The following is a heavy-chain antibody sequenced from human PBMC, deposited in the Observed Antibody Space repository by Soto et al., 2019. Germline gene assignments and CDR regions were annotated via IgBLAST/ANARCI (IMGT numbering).Heavy chain of an antibody. CDR2: ISAYNGNT. CDR3: ASHYGDYYYYGMDV. D-gene: IGHD3-10*01. Sequence: QVQLVQSGAEVKKPGASVKVSCKASGYTFTSYGISWVRQAPGQGLEWMGRISAYNGNTNNAQKLQGRVTMTTDTSTSTANKEPRSLRSDAAAVYYCASHYGDYYYYGMDVWGQGTTLTVSS. J-gene: IGHJ6*02. CDR1: GYTFTSYG. V-gene: IGHV1-18*01.